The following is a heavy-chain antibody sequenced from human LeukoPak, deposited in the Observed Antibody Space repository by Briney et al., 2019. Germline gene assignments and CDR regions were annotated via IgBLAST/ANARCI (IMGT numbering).Heavy chain of an antibody. J-gene: IGHJ6*02. CDR2: ISSSSSYI. D-gene: IGHD3-9*01. Sequence: PGGSLRLPCAASGFTFSSYSMNWVRQAPGKGLEWVSSISSSSSYIYYADSVKGRFTISRDNAKNSLYLQMNSLRAEDTAVYYCARKGNYDILTGPNGMDVWGQGTTVTVSS. V-gene: IGHV3-21*01. CDR3: ARKGNYDILTGPNGMDV. CDR1: GFTFSSYS.